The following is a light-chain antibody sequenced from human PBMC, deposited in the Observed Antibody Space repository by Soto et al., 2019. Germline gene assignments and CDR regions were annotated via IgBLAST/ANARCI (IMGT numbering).Light chain of an antibody. V-gene: IGKV3-20*01. CDR1: QSVRNTY. Sequence: EIVLTQSPCTLSLSPGERATLSCRASQSVRNTYLAWYQQKPGQAPRLLVSGASSRAAGIPGRYSGSGCGTDFTLTINRLEPEDFAVYFCQQYGESPPTFGGGTRVEIK. CDR3: QQYGESPPT. CDR2: GAS. J-gene: IGKJ4*01.